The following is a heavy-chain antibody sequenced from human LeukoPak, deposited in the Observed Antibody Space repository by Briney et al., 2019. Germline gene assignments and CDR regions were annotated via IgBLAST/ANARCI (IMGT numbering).Heavy chain of an antibody. CDR2: ISSSSSYI. D-gene: IGHD4-17*01. CDR1: GYTFSSYR. J-gene: IGHJ6*02. CDR3: ARDPYGDPSYYYYGMDV. V-gene: IGHV3-21*01. Sequence: GGSLRLSCAVSGYTFSSYRMNWVRQAPGKGLEWVSSISSSSSYIYYADSVKGRFTISRDNAKNSLYLQMNSLRAEDTAVYYCARDPYGDPSYYYYGMDVWGQGTTVTVSS.